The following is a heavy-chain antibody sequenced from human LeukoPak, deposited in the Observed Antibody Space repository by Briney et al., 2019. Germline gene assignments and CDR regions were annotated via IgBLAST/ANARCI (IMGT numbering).Heavy chain of an antibody. CDR3: AKDRYTGLLLNYFDY. CDR2: ISWNSGSI. J-gene: IGHJ4*02. D-gene: IGHD2-21*02. Sequence: SGGSLRLSCAASGFTFSSYWMHWVRQAPGKGLEWVSGISWNSGSIGYADSVKGRFTISRDNAKNSLYLQMNSLRAEDMALYYCAKDRYTGLLLNYFDYWGQGTLVTVSS. V-gene: IGHV3-9*03. CDR1: GFTFSSYW.